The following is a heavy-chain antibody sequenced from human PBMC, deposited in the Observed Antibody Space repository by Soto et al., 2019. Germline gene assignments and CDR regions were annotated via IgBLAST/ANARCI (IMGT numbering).Heavy chain of an antibody. V-gene: IGHV4-31*03. CDR1: GGSISSGGYY. J-gene: IGHJ6*02. Sequence: QVQLQESGPGLVKPSQTLSLTCTVSGGSISSGGYYWSWIRQHPGKGLEWIGYIYYSGSTYYIPSLKSRVTLSVDTSKNQFYLTLSSVTAADTAVYYCARGGRRSPGMDVWCQGTTVTVS. CDR3: ARGGRRSPGMDV. CDR2: IYYSGST.